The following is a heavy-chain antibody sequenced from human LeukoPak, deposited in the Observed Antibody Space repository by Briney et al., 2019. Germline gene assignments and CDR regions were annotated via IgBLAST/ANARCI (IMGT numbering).Heavy chain of an antibody. CDR2: INPNSGGT. Sequence: ASVKLSCKASGYTFTGYYIHWVRQAPGPGLEWMGWINPNSGGTKYAQKFQGRVTMTRDTSISTAYMELSSLRSDEAAVYYCARGRLATYYYFDDWGQGTLVTVSS. D-gene: IGHD5-12*01. V-gene: IGHV1-2*02. CDR3: ARGRLATYYYFDD. CDR1: GYTFTGYY. J-gene: IGHJ4*02.